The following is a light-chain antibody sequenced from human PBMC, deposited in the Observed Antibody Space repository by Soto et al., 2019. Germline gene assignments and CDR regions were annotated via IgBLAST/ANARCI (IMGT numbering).Light chain of an antibody. CDR1: QGIKDY. V-gene: IGKV3-15*01. J-gene: IGKJ1*01. CDR3: HQYNTWPRT. CDR2: GAS. Sequence: EIVMTQSPATLSVSPGERATLSCRASQGIKDYLAWFQQKPGQAPRLLIYGASTRATAIPARFSGSGSGTEFTLSISSLQSEDFAVYYCHQYNTWPRTFGQGTKVETK.